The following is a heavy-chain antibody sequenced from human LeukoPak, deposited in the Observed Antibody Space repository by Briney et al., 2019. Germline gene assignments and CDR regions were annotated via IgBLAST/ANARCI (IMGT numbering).Heavy chain of an antibody. J-gene: IGHJ5*02. CDR3: GKGPGYSVYDNLPHH. D-gene: IGHD5/OR15-5a*01. CDR2: ISGSGGVT. Sequence: GGSLRLSCVVTGLTFRNYAMSWVRQAPGKGPEWVSDISGSGGVTHYADSVKGRFSISRDNSKNTLYLQMSSLRAEDTAVYYCGKGPGYSVYDNLPHHWGQGTLVTVSS. V-gene: IGHV3-23*01. CDR1: GLTFRNYA.